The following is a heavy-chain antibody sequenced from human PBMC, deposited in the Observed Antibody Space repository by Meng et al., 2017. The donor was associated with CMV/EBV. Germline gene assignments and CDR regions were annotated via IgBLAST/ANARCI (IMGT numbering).Heavy chain of an antibody. CDR2: IIPIFGTA. Sequence: CKASGGTFSSYAISWVRQAPGQGLEWMGGIIPIFGTANYAQKFQGRVTITADKSTSTAYMELSSLRSEDTAVYYCALWGRSLNRYFDYWGQGTLVTVSS. V-gene: IGHV1-69*06. CDR3: ALWGRSLNRYFDY. J-gene: IGHJ4*02. D-gene: IGHD3-16*01. CDR1: GGTFSSYA.